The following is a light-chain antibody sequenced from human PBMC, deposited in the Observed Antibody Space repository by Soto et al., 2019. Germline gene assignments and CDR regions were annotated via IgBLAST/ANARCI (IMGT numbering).Light chain of an antibody. V-gene: IGKV3-15*01. J-gene: IGKJ1*01. CDR1: QSFRSN. CDR2: AAS. CDR3: HQYNTWPPET. Sequence: EIVITQSPATLSVSPGERATLSCRASQSFRSNLAWYQQKPGQAPRLLIFAASTRATGVPARFSGSGSGTEFTLTISSLQSEDFAVYYCHQYNTWPPETFGQGTKVDI.